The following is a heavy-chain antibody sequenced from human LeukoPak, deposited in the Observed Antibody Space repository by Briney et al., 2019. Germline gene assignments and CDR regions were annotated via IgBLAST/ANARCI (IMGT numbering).Heavy chain of an antibody. CDR1: GFTFSSYS. CDR3: TKDLQRSLDY. D-gene: IGHD6-25*01. CDR2: ISSSSSYI. V-gene: IGHV3-21*01. J-gene: IGHJ4*02. Sequence: GGSLRLSCAAFGFTFSSYSMNWVRQAPGKGLEWVSSISSSSSYIYYADSVKGRFTISRDNSKNTLYLQMNSLRAEDTAMYYCTKDLQRSLDYWGQGTLVTVSS.